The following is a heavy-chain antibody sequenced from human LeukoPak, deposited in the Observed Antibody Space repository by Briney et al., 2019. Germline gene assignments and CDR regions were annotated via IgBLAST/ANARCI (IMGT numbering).Heavy chain of an antibody. Sequence: GGSLRLSCAASGFTFSSYSMNWVRQAPGKGLEWVSAISGSGGSTYYADSVKGRFTISRDNSKNTLYLQMNSLRAEDTAVYYCAKEDGGWYRRSPIDYWGQGTLVTVSS. J-gene: IGHJ4*02. CDR1: GFTFSSYS. CDR3: AKEDGGWYRRSPIDY. CDR2: ISGSGGST. V-gene: IGHV3-23*01. D-gene: IGHD6-19*01.